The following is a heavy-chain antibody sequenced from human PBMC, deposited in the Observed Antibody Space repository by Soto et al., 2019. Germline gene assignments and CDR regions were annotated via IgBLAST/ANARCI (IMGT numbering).Heavy chain of an antibody. CDR3: AAQAYGSESYYTDY. J-gene: IGHJ4*02. Sequence: SETLSLTCTVSGGSIRSGYYYWSWIRQHPGKGLEWIGYIYYSGSTYSNPSLKSRVSISVDTSKNQFSLKLSSVTAADTAVYYCAAQAYGSESYYTDYWGQGTLVTVSS. D-gene: IGHD3-10*01. V-gene: IGHV4-31*03. CDR1: GGSIRSGYYY. CDR2: IYYSGST.